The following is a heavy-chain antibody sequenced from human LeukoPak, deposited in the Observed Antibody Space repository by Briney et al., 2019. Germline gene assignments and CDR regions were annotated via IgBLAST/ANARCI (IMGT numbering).Heavy chain of an antibody. Sequence: PGGSLRLSCAASGFTFSNYGMHWVRQAPGKGLEWVAVIPYDGSNKYYTDSVKGRFTISRDNSKDTLYLQTNSLRADDTAVYYCVPGHQELVPFYFDYWGQGTLVTVSS. CDR2: IPYDGSNK. V-gene: IGHV3-30*03. CDR1: GFTFSNYG. D-gene: IGHD2-8*02. J-gene: IGHJ4*02. CDR3: VPGHQELVPFYFDY.